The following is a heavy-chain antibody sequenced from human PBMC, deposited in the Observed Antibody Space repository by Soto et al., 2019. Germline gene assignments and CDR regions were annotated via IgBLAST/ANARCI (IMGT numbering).Heavy chain of an antibody. CDR1: GYTLTSYG. CDR3: ARDRGVAAHFIAPPLDY. V-gene: IGHV1-18*04. CDR2: ISAYNGNT. J-gene: IGHJ4*02. Sequence: ASVKGSCKASGYTLTSYGISWVRQAPGQGLEWMGWISAYNGNTNFAQKLQGRVTMTTDTSTSTAYMELRSLRSDDTAVYYCARDRGVAAHFIAPPLDYWGQGTLVTVSS. D-gene: IGHD6-6*01.